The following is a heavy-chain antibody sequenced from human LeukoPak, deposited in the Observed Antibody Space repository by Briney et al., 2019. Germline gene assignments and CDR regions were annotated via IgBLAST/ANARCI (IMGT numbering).Heavy chain of an antibody. V-gene: IGHV4-61*02. J-gene: IGHJ4*02. D-gene: IGHD2-2*01. CDR3: ARAPLRYCSSTSCRDY. CDR2: IYTSGST. Sequence: SETLSLTCTVSGGSISSGSYYWSCIRQPAGTGLESIGRIYTSGSTNYNPSLKSRVTISVDTSKNQFSLKLSSVTAADTAVYYCARAPLRYCSSTSCRDYWGQGTLVTVSS. CDR1: GGSISSGSYY.